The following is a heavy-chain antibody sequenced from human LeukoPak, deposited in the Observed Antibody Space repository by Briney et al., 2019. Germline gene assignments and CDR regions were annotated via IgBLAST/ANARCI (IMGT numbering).Heavy chain of an antibody. CDR3: AAGGVYDLLRY. D-gene: IGHD5/OR15-5a*01. V-gene: IGHV1-24*01. Sequence: ASVKVSCKVYGYTLTQLSMHWERQAPGKGLEWMGGFDPGDAETIYAQKFQGRVTMTEDTSTDTAYMELSSLRSEDTAVYYCAAGGVYDLLRYWGQGALVTVSS. CDR1: GYTLTQLS. J-gene: IGHJ4*02. CDR2: FDPGDAET.